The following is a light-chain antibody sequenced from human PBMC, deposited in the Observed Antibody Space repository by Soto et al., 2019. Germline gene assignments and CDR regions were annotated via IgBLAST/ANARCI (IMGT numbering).Light chain of an antibody. Sequence: QSALTQPASVSGSPGQSITISCTGTSSDVGGYNYVSWYQQHPCKAPKLMIYDVSNRPSGVSNRFSGSKSDNTASLAISGLQAEDEADYYCSSYTSTSAVVFGGGTKVTVL. V-gene: IGLV2-14*01. CDR3: SSYTSTSAVV. CDR1: SSDVGGYNY. J-gene: IGLJ2*01. CDR2: DVS.